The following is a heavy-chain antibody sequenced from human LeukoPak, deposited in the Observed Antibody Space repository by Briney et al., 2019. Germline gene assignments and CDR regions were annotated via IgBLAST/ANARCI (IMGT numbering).Heavy chain of an antibody. CDR2: IYSGGST. J-gene: IGHJ3*02. V-gene: IGHV3-53*01. CDR3: ARSGYYYDSSGYYPDAFDI. D-gene: IGHD3-22*01. Sequence: GGSLRLSCAASGFTVSSNYMSWVRQAPGKGLEWVSVIYSGGSTYYADSVKGRFTISRDNSKNTLYLQMNSLRAEDTAVYYCARSGYYYDSSGYYPDAFDIWGQGTMVTVSS. CDR1: GFTVSSNY.